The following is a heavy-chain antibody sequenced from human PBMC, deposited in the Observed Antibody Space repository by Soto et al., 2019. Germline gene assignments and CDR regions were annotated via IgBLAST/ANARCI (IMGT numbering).Heavy chain of an antibody. Sequence: PSETLSLTCTVSGGSVKNYYWSWIRQPPGKGLEWIGYIFYSGSTNYNPSLKSRVTISVDTSNNQFSLNLNSVTAADTAMYYCARGGVDYYDSSGYYFSPYYFDYWGQGALVTVSS. J-gene: IGHJ4*02. CDR2: IFYSGST. CDR3: ARGGVDYYDSSGYYFSPYYFDY. V-gene: IGHV4-59*02. D-gene: IGHD3-22*01. CDR1: GGSVKNYY.